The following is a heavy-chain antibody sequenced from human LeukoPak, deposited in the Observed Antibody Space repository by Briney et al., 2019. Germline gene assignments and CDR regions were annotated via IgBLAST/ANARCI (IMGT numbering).Heavy chain of an antibody. Sequence: SQTLSLTCASSGDSVSSNSVTWNWIRQSPSRGLEWLGRTYYRSTWYNDYAVSVRGRITVNPDTSKNQFSLHLNSVTPEDTAVYYCARRLTQYDCFDPWGQGILVTVSS. CDR3: ARRLTQYDCFDP. CDR1: GDSVSSNSVT. CDR2: TYYRSTWYN. V-gene: IGHV6-1*01. J-gene: IGHJ5*02. D-gene: IGHD2-2*01.